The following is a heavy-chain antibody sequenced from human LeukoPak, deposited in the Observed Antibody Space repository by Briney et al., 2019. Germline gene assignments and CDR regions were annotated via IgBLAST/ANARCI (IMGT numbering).Heavy chain of an antibody. CDR3: ARDGGGWETWFDP. J-gene: IGHJ5*02. CDR1: GFTFSSYA. Sequence: PGGSLRLSCAASGFTFSSYAMNWVRQAPGKGLEWVSYISSSGSTIYYADSVKGRFTISRDNAKNSLYLQMNSLRAEDTAVYYCARDGGGWETWFDPWGQGTLVTVSS. V-gene: IGHV3-48*03. CDR2: ISSSGSTI. D-gene: IGHD3-16*01.